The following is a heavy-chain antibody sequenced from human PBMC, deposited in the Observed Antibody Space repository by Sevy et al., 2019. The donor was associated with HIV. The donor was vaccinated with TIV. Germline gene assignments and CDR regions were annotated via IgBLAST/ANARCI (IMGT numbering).Heavy chain of an antibody. CDR1: GYTFTDYD. Sequence: ASVKVSCRTSGYTFTDYDIHWVRQATGHGLEWMGWVNPNSGEKGYAQKFQGRVTMTRSTSISTAYMEVSRLTADDTAVYFCARDLGGVTSGFDFWGQGTLVTVSS. D-gene: IGHD3-16*01. V-gene: IGHV1-8*01. J-gene: IGHJ4*02. CDR2: VNPNSGEK. CDR3: ARDLGGVTSGFDF.